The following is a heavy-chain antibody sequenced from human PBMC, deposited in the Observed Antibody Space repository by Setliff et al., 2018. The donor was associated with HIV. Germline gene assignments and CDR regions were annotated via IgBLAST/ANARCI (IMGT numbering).Heavy chain of an antibody. CDR1: GDSLGSYY. CDR2: IYHSGSS. J-gene: IGHJ6*02. V-gene: IGHV4-59*01. CDR3: ARAQTDYYGMDV. Sequence: SETLSLTCTVSGDSLGSYYWSWIRQPPGKGLEWIGYIYHSGSSNSNPSLKSRVTISGDTSKNQLSLKLSSVTAADTAVYYCARAQTDYYGMDVWGQGTTVTVSS.